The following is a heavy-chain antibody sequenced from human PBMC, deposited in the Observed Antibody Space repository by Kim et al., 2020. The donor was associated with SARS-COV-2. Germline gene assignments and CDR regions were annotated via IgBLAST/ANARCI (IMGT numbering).Heavy chain of an antibody. CDR3: TTPCDYGVYGDAVDY. CDR1: GFTFSNAW. CDR2: IKSKTDGGTT. V-gene: IGHV3-15*01. D-gene: IGHD4-17*01. Sequence: GGSLRLSCAASGFTFSNAWMSWVRQAPGKGLEWVGRIKSKTDGGTTDYAAPGKGRFTISKDDSKNPLYLQMNSLKTEDTSVYCCTTPCDYGVYGDAVDYWGQGTLVTVSS. J-gene: IGHJ4*02.